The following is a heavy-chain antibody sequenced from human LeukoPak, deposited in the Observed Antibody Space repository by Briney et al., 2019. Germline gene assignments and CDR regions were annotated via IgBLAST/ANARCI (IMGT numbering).Heavy chain of an antibody. CDR2: ISSSSSTI. CDR3: ARSGLYYFGSSYYMDV. Sequence: GGSLTLSCAASGFTFSSYSMNWVRQAPGKGLEWVSYISSSSSTIYYADSVKGRFTISRDNAKNSLYLQMNSLRAEDTAVYYCARSGLYYFGSSYYMDVWGKGTTVTVSS. V-gene: IGHV3-48*04. J-gene: IGHJ6*03. D-gene: IGHD3-10*01. CDR1: GFTFSSYS.